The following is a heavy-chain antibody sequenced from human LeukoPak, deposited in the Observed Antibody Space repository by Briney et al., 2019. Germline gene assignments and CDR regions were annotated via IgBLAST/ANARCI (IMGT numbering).Heavy chain of an antibody. D-gene: IGHD2-15*01. CDR1: GGSISSYY. V-gene: IGHV4-59*08. CDR3: ARHGSEAGTCDY. CDR2: IYHSGRT. J-gene: IGHJ4*02. Sequence: SETLSLTCTVSGGSISSYYWSWIRQPPGKGLEWIGYIYHSGRTNYNPSLKSRVTISVDTSKNQFSLKLSSVTAADTAVYYCARHGSEAGTCDYWGQGTLVTVSS.